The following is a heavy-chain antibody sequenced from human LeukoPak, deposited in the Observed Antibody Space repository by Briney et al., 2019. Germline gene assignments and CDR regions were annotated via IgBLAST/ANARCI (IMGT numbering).Heavy chain of an antibody. J-gene: IGHJ4*02. CDR2: VRGSGGDT. D-gene: IGHD1-14*01. CDR1: GFIFSNYA. CDR3: ANLGANTRISGDY. Sequence: GGSLRLSCTASGFIFSNYAMSWARQAPGKGLEWVSEVRGSGGDTYYADSVKGRFTISRDNSKKMLYLQMSSLRAEDTAVYYCANLGANTRISGDYWGQGTLVTVSS. V-gene: IGHV3-23*01.